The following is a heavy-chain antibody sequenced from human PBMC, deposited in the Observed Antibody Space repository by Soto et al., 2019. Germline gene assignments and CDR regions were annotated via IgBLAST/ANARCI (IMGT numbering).Heavy chain of an antibody. J-gene: IGHJ1*01. CDR1: GRCISCYY. D-gene: IGHD5-18*01. CDR2: IYYSGST. CDR3: ARVVDTAIADH. V-gene: IGHV4-59*01. Sequence: SETLYLPAVQTGRCISCYYLSWVRQPPGKGLEWIGYIYYSGSTNYNPSLKSRVTISVDTSKNPFSLKLSSVTAADTAVYSCARVVDTAIADHWGQGTLVTVSS.